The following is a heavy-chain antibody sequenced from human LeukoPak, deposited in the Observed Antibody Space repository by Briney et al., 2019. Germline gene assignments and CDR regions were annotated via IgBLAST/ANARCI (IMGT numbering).Heavy chain of an antibody. CDR1: GFKFTSYS. J-gene: IGHJ4*02. CDR3: ARGSRFDY. CDR2: ISSSGSPI. V-gene: IGHV3-48*04. Sequence: GFLRLSCAASGFKFTSYSMNWVRQAPGKGLEWISYISSSGSPIYYADSVKGRFTISRDDAKKSSDLQMTNLTAEDTAVYFCARGSRFDYWGQGAPVTVSS.